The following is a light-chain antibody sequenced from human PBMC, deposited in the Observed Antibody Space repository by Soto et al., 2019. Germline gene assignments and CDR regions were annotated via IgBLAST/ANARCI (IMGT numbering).Light chain of an antibody. Sequence: DIQMTQSPSTLSASVGDRVTITCRASQSISSCLAWYRQEQGKAPKLLIHKASSLQSGVPSRCSGSGSGTDFTLTISSLHPDDFATYYCQQYNSYSPTFGQGTKVDIK. J-gene: IGKJ1*01. V-gene: IGKV1-5*03. CDR3: QQYNSYSPT. CDR2: KAS. CDR1: QSISSC.